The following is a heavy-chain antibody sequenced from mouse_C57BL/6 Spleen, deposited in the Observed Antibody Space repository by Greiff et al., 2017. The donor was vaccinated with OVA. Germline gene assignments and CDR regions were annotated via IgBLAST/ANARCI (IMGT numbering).Heavy chain of an antibody. Sequence: VKLQGPGAELLKPGASVKLSCRAFGSTFTGYWLHGVKRRPGRGLGGIGRIDPNSGGTKYNEKFKSKATLTVDKPSSTAYMQLSSLTSEDSAVYYCAGGTGSFAYWGQGTLVTVSA. V-gene: IGHV1-72*01. J-gene: IGHJ3*01. CDR3: AGGTGSFAY. CDR1: GSTFTGYW. D-gene: IGHD3-3*01. CDR2: IDPNSGGT.